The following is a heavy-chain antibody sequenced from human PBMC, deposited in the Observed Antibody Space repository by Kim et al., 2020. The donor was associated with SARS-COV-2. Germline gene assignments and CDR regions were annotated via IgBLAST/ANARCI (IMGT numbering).Heavy chain of an antibody. J-gene: IGHJ4*02. CDR1: GGTFSSYA. Sequence: SVKVSCKASGGTFSSYAISWVRQAPGQGLEWMGGIIPIFGTANYAQKFQGRVTITADESTSTAYMELSSLRSEDTAVYYCARDQGKYYYGSGSPLGYWGQGTLVTVSS. D-gene: IGHD3-10*01. CDR3: ARDQGKYYYGSGSPLGY. CDR2: IIPIFGTA. V-gene: IGHV1-69*13.